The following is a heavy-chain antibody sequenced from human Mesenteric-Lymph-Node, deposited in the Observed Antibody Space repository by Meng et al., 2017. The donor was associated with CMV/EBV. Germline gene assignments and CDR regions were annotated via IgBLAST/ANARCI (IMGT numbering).Heavy chain of an antibody. J-gene: IGHJ6*02. D-gene: IGHD5-12*01. CDR2: ISWDGGST. Sequence: GESLKISCAASGFTFDDYTMHWVRQAPGKGLEWVSLISWDGGSTYYADSVKGRFTISRDNSKNTLYLQMNSLRAEDTAVYYCARALSGYLSYYYYGMDVWGQGTTVTVSS. CDR3: ARALSGYLSYYYYGMDV. CDR1: GFTFDDYT. V-gene: IGHV3-43*01.